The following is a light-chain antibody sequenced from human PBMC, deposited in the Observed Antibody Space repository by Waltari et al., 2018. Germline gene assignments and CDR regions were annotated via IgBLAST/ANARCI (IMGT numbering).Light chain of an antibody. CDR2: DVS. Sequence: QSALTQPASVSGAPGQSITISCSGTSSHVGPYSSVSWYQPHPGTAPKLRIFDVSNRTSGFSDRFSGSKSGNTAFLTISGLQAEDEADYYCSSFTTTSTWVFGGGTKLTVL. J-gene: IGLJ3*02. CDR1: SSHVGPYSS. V-gene: IGLV2-14*03. CDR3: SSFTTTSTWV.